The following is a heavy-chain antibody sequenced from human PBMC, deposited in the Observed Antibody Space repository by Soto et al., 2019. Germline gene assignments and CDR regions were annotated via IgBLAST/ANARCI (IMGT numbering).Heavy chain of an antibody. Sequence: QVQLQESGPGLVKPSQTLSLTCTVSGDSLSSGGHYWSWIRQHPGKGLEWIGHIYDSVNTYYSPSLRSRVTISADMSKNQFSLNLRSGTAADTAVYYCARVDHRGYFAILTDYWGQGTLVTVSS. V-gene: IGHV4-31*03. CDR3: ARVDHRGYFAILTDY. CDR2: IYDSVNT. CDR1: GDSLSSGGHY. D-gene: IGHD3-9*01. J-gene: IGHJ4*02.